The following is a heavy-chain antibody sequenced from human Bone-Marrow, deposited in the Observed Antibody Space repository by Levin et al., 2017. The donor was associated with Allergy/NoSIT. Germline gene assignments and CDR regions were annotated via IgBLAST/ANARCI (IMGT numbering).Heavy chain of an antibody. J-gene: IGHJ4*02. Sequence: GESLKISCKTSGYTFTSFDINWVRQATGQGLEWMGWMYPNSDNAGYAQKFQGRVTMTRNISISTAYMELSSLSSEDTAIYYWARGELGSSYLCDDWGKGTLVTVSS. CDR2: MYPNSDNA. CDR3: ARGELGSSYLCDD. D-gene: IGHD4-11*01. V-gene: IGHV1-8*01. CDR1: GYTFTSFD.